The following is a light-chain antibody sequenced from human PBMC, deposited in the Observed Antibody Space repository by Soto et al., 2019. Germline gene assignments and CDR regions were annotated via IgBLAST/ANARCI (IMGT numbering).Light chain of an antibody. CDR3: QQYNSYPWT. CDR2: KAS. V-gene: IGKV1-5*03. Sequence: DIQMTQSPSTLSASVGDRVTITCRASQSISSWLAWYQQKPGKAPNLLIYKASSLETGVPSRFSGSASGTEFTLTISSLQPDDFATYYCQQYNSYPWTFGQGPKVEIK. J-gene: IGKJ1*01. CDR1: QSISSW.